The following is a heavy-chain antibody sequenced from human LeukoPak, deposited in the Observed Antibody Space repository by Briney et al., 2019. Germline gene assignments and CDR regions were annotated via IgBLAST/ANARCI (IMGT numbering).Heavy chain of an antibody. CDR1: GYTFTGYY. D-gene: IGHD6-19*01. CDR3: TRHLSSGLED. J-gene: IGHJ4*02. Sequence: ASVKVSCKASGYTFTGYYMHWVRQASGKGLEWVGRIRSKANSYATAYAASVKGRFTISRDDSKNTAYLQMNSLKTEDTAVYYCTRHLSSGLEDWGQGTLVTASS. V-gene: IGHV3-73*01. CDR2: IRSKANSYAT.